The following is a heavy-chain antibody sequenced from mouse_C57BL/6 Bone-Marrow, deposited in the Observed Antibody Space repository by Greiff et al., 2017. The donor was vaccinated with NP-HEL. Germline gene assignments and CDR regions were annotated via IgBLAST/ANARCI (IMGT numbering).Heavy chain of an antibody. V-gene: IGHV14-4*01. D-gene: IGHD2-2*01. Sequence: VQLQQSGAELVRPGASVKLSCTASGFNIKDDYMHWVKQRPEQGLEWIGWIDPENGNTEYASKFQGTATITADTSSNTAYLQLSSLTSEDTSVYYCTRSPYGYFAYWGQGTLVTVSA. CDR1: GFNIKDDY. CDR3: TRSPYGYFAY. J-gene: IGHJ3*01. CDR2: IDPENGNT.